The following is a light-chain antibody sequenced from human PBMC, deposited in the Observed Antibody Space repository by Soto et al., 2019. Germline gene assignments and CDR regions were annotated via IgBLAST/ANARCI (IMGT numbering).Light chain of an antibody. CDR1: QSVSSSY. CDR3: QHYGTSAL. J-gene: IGKJ3*01. Sequence: EIVLTQSPGTLSLSPGERATLSCRASQSVSSSYLAWYQQKPGQAPRLLIYGASSRATGITDRFSGSGSGTDFTLTISRLELEESAVYYCQHYGTSALFGPGTKVDIK. V-gene: IGKV3-20*01. CDR2: GAS.